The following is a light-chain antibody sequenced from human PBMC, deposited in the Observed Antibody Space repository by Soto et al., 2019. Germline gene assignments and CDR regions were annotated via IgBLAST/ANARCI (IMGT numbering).Light chain of an antibody. V-gene: IGKV3-20*01. CDR1: QSVSSSY. J-gene: IGKJ1*01. Sequence: EIVLTQSPGTLSLSPGKRATLSCRASQSVSSSYLAWYQQKPGPAPRLLIYGASSRATGIPDRFSGSGSGTDFTLTISRLEPEDFAVYYCQQYGSSPRTFGQGTKVEIK. CDR2: GAS. CDR3: QQYGSSPRT.